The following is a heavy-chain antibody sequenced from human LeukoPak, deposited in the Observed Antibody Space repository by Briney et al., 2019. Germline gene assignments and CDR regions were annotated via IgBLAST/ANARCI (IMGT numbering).Heavy chain of an antibody. Sequence: GGSLRLSCAASGFTFDNYTMHWVRQAPGKGLEWVSLISWDGGSTYYADSVKGRFTISRDNNKNSLYLQMNSLRTEDSALYYCAKDSVFPWGHMDVWGKGTTVTVSS. CDR3: AKDSVFPWGHMDV. D-gene: IGHD7-27*01. V-gene: IGHV3-43*01. CDR2: ISWDGGST. J-gene: IGHJ6*03. CDR1: GFTFDNYT.